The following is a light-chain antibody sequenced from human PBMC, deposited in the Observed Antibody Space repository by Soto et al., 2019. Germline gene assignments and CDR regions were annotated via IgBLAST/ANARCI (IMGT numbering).Light chain of an antibody. V-gene: IGKV3-20*01. CDR3: HQYDSLPLT. CDR1: QSVASNY. J-gene: IGKJ4*01. CDR2: DAS. Sequence: EIVLTQSPGTLSLSPGERATLSCRASQSVASNYLGWYQQKPGQAPRVLIFDASIRATGIPDRLSASGSGSDFTLTISRLEPDDFAVYYCHQYDSLPLTFGGGTKVEI.